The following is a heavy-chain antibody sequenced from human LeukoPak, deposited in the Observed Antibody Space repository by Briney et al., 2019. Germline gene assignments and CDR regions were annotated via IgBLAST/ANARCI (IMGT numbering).Heavy chain of an antibody. CDR2: MNPNSGNT. D-gene: IGHD2-15*01. CDR1: GYTFTSYD. Sequence: ASVKVSCKASGYTFTSYDINWVRQATGQGLEWMGWMNPNSGNTGYAQKFQGRVTITRNTSISTAYMELSSLRSEDTAVYYCARGHVVMVAAPYYYYYMDVWGKGTTVTVSS. V-gene: IGHV1-8*03. J-gene: IGHJ6*03. CDR3: ARGHVVMVAAPYYYYYMDV.